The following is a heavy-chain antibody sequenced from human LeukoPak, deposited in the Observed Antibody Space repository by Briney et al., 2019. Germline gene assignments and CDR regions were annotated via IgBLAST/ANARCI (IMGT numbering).Heavy chain of an antibody. V-gene: IGHV3-30-3*01. J-gene: IGHJ4*01. CDR3: ARGGDSSGYYLFDY. Sequence: GGSLRLSCAASGFTFSSYAMHWVRQAPGKGLEWVAVISYDGSNKYYADSVKGRFTISRDNSKNTLYLQMNSLRAEDTAVYYCARGGDSSGYYLFDYWGXXTLVTVSS. CDR2: ISYDGSNK. D-gene: IGHD3-22*01. CDR1: GFTFSSYA.